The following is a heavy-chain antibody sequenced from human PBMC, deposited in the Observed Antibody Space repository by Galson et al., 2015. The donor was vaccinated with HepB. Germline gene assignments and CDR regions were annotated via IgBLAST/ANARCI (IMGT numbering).Heavy chain of an antibody. CDR2: LYYSGST. CDR1: GGSISSSSYY. D-gene: IGHD3-22*01. J-gene: IGHJ4*02. Sequence: LSLTCTVPGGSISSSSYYWGLIRQPPGKGLEWIRSLYYSGSTYYNPSLKSRVTISIDTSKNQFSLKLSSVTAADTAVYYCARQRYYDSTGYFDYGGQGTLVTVSS. CDR3: ARQRYYDSTGYFDY. V-gene: IGHV4-39*01.